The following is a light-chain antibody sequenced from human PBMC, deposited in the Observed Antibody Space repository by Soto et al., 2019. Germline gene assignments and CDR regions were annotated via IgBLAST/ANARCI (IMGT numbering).Light chain of an antibody. CDR1: QSVFSSY. Sequence: EIVLTQSPGTLSLSPGERATLSCRASQSVFSSYLAWYLQKPGQAPRILIYGASRRATGIPDRFSGSGSGTDFTLTISRLEPEDFAVYYCQQYGSAPITFGQGTRLEIK. CDR2: GAS. J-gene: IGKJ5*01. CDR3: QQYGSAPIT. V-gene: IGKV3-20*01.